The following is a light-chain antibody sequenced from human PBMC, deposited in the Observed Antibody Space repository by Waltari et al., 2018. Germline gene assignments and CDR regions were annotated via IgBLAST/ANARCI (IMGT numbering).Light chain of an antibody. V-gene: IGKV1-NL1*01. CDR1: QGISNS. CDR3: QQYYSAYT. CDR2: GAS. J-gene: IGKJ2*01. Sequence: DIQMTQSPSSLSASVGDRVTITCRASQGISNSLAWYQQKPGKAPKLLLYGASRLESGVPSRFSGSGSGTDYTLTISSLQPEDFATYYCQQYYSAYTFGQGTKLEIK.